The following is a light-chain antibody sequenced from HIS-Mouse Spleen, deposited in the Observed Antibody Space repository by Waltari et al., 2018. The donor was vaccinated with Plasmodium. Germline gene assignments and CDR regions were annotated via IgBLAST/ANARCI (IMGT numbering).Light chain of an antibody. V-gene: IGLV3-10*01. CDR3: YSTDSSGNHRV. J-gene: IGLJ3*02. CDR2: EES. CDR1: ALPKKY. Sequence: SYELTPPPSVSVSPGQTARFTCPGDALPKKYAYWYQQKSGQPPVLVIYEESKRPSGIPERFSGSSSGTMATLTISGAQVEDEADYYCYSTDSSGNHRVFGGGTKLTVL.